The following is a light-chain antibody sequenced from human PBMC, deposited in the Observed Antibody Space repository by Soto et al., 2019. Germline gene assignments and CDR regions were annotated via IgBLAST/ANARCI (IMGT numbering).Light chain of an antibody. J-gene: IGKJ4*01. CDR2: DVF. CDR3: QQYDQLPIT. Sequence: DIQMTQSASSLPASVGDTVTISCQARQDISKFLSYVQQKPGKAPKLLIYDVFNVETGVPSRFSGRGSGTDFTLIISNLQPEDFATYYCQQYDQLPITFGGGTKVDI. CDR1: QDISKF. V-gene: IGKV1-33*01.